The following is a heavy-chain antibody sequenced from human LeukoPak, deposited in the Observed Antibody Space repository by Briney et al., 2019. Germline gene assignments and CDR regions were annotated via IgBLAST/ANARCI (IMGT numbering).Heavy chain of an antibody. V-gene: IGHV4-59*01. CDR2: IYYSGST. CDR1: GGSINSYY. CDR3: ALIDYYNYALVY. D-gene: IGHD3-10*01. Sequence: SETLSLTCSVSGGSINSYYWSWIRQPPGKGLEWIGYIYYSGSTNYSPSLKSRVSISDTSKNQFSLNLRSVTAADTAVVYCALIDYYNYALVYWGQGTLVTVSS. J-gene: IGHJ4*02.